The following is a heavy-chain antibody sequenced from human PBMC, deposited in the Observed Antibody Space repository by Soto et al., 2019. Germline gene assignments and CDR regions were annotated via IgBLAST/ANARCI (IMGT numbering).Heavy chain of an antibody. D-gene: IGHD2-2*01. Sequence: LRLSCAASGFTFSNAWMNWVRQAPGKGLEWVGRIKSKTDGGTTDYAAPVKGRFTISRDDSKNTLYLQMNSLKTEDTAVYYCTTRYCISTSCQQFDYWGQGTLVTVSS. J-gene: IGHJ4*02. CDR3: TTRYCISTSCQQFDY. CDR2: IKSKTDGGTT. CDR1: GFTFSNAW. V-gene: IGHV3-15*07.